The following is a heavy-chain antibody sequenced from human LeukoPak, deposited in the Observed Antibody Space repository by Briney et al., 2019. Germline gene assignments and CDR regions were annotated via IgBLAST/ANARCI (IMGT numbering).Heavy chain of an antibody. Sequence: SETLSLTCSVSGGSISSYYWTWIRQPPGKRLEWIGYIYYSGNTNYNPSLKSRVTISVDTSKNQFSLKLSSVTAADTAVYYCARASLRGYYDSSGYYVGAEFDYWGQGTLVTVSS. V-gene: IGHV4-59*01. J-gene: IGHJ4*02. CDR2: IYYSGNT. CDR1: GGSISSYY. CDR3: ARASLRGYYDSSGYYVGAEFDY. D-gene: IGHD3-22*01.